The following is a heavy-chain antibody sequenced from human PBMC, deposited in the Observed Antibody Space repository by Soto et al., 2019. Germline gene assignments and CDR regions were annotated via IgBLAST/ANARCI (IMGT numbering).Heavy chain of an antibody. CDR1: GYTFTSYY. CDR3: ARGGGYCSSTSCPNYYYYYYMDV. V-gene: IGHV1-46*03. Sequence: ASVKVSCKASGYTFTSYYMHWVRQAPGQGLKWMGIINPSGGSTSYAQKFQGRVTMTRDTSTSTVYMELSSLRSEDTAVYYCARGGGYCSSTSCPNYYYYYYMDVWGKGTTVTVSS. CDR2: INPSGGST. J-gene: IGHJ6*03. D-gene: IGHD2-2*01.